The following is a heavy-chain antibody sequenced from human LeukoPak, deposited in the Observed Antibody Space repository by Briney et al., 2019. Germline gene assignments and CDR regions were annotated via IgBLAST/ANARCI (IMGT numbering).Heavy chain of an antibody. CDR1: GGSISSSNW. J-gene: IGHJ4*02. D-gene: IGHD2/OR15-2a*01. Sequence: SETLSLTCAVSGGSISSSNWWSWVRRPPGKGLEWIGEIYHSGSTNYNPSLKSRVTILVDTSKNQFSLKVSSVTAADTAVYYCARAISENGKIDFDYWGQGTLVTVSS. CDR2: IYHSGST. V-gene: IGHV4-4*02. CDR3: ARAISENGKIDFDY.